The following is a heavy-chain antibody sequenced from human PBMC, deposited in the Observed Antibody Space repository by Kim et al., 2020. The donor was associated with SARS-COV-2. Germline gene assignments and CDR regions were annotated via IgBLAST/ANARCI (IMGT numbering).Heavy chain of an antibody. J-gene: IGHJ4*02. CDR3: AKMKGKKAWLLYDQPGDF. D-gene: IGHD3-3*01. Sequence: GGSLRLSCAASGFIVDTYAMSWVRQAPGKGLEWVSIISGSGGSTYYADSVMGRFTISRDNSKYTVNLQMNSLRAEDTAIYYCAKMKGKKAWLLYDQPGDFWGQGTLVTVSS. V-gene: IGHV3-23*01. CDR2: ISGSGGST. CDR1: GFIVDTYA.